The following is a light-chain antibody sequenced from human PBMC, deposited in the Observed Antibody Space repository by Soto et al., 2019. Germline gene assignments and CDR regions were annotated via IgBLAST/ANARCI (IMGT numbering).Light chain of an antibody. CDR3: QQYNSDSWT. J-gene: IGKJ1*01. Sequence: DIQMTQSPSTLSASVGDRVTITCRASQSISSWLAWYQQKPGKAPKLLIYKASSLESGVPSRFSGSGSGTEFTLTISSLHPDDFATYYCQQYNSDSWTFGQGTKVEIK. CDR2: KAS. CDR1: QSISSW. V-gene: IGKV1-5*03.